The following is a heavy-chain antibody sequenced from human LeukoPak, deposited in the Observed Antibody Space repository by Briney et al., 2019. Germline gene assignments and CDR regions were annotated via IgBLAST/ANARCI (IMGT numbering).Heavy chain of an antibody. D-gene: IGHD3-9*01. CDR3: ARDLRYFDWSPTGLGFDY. CDR1: GFTFSSYA. CDR2: ISYDGSNK. V-gene: IGHV3-30*04. Sequence: GRSLRLSCAASGFTFSSYAMHWVRQAPGKGLEWVAFISYDGSNKYYADSVKGRFTISRDDSKNTLYLQTNSLRPEDTAVYYCARDLRYFDWSPTGLGFDYWGQGTLVTVSS. J-gene: IGHJ4*02.